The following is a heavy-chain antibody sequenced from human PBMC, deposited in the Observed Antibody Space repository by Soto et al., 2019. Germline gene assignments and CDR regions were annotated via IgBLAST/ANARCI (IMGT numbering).Heavy chain of an antibody. CDR2: IKQDGSEK. Sequence: EVQLVESGGGLVQPGGSLRLSCAVSGFTFSSYWMSWVRQAPGKGLEWVANIKQDGSEKYYVDSVKGRLTISRDNAKNSLYLQMNSLGGEDTAVYYCGGGGGNLRVGYFDLWGRGTLVTVSS. D-gene: IGHD1-7*01. CDR3: GGGGGNLRVGYFDL. V-gene: IGHV3-7*01. CDR1: GFTFSSYW. J-gene: IGHJ2*01.